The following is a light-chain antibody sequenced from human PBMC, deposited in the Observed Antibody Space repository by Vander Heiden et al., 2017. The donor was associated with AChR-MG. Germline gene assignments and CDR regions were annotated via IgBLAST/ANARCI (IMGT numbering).Light chain of an antibody. V-gene: IGLV1-44*01. CDR2: SSN. Sequence: QSVLTPHPSASGTPGPRATITCSGSSSNIGSDTVSWYQQPPGTANNLLIYSSNQRPAGVPDRFSGSKSGTSASLAISGLQSEDEADYYGAAWDDRLNGVVFGGGTKLTVL. CDR3: AAWDDRLNGVV. CDR1: SSNIGSDT. J-gene: IGLJ2*01.